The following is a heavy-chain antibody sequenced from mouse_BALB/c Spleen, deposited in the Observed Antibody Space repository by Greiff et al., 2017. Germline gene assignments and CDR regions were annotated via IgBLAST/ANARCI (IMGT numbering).Heavy chain of an antibody. CDR1: GYSITSDYA. J-gene: IGHJ3*01. Sequence: VQLQQSGPGLVKPSQSLSLTCTVTGYSITSDYAWNWIRQFPGNKLEWMGYISYSGSTSYNPSLKSRISITRDTSKNQFFLQLNSVTTEDTATYYCARGGYYRYFAYWGQGTLVTVSA. CDR3: ARGGYYRYFAY. D-gene: IGHD2-14*01. V-gene: IGHV3-2*02. CDR2: ISYSGST.